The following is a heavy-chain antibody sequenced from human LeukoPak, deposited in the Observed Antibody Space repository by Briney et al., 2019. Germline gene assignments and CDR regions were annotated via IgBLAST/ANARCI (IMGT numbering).Heavy chain of an antibody. Sequence: GGSLRLSCVVSGFTFSSYWMSWVRQAPGKGLEWVANIKQDGSEKYYVDSVKGRFTMYRDNAKNSLYLQMNSLRAEDTAVYYCARVQWELRGVGSYFEYWGQGALVTVSS. CDR1: GFTFSSYW. J-gene: IGHJ4*02. V-gene: IGHV3-7*01. CDR3: ARVQWELRGVGSYFEY. CDR2: IKQDGSEK. D-gene: IGHD1-26*01.